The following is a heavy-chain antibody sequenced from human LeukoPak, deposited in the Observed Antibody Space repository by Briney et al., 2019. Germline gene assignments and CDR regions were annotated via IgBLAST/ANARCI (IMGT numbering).Heavy chain of an antibody. V-gene: IGHV1-69*01. Sequence: SVKVSCKASGGTFSSYAISWVRQAPGQGLEWMGGIIPIFGTANYAQKFQGRVTITADESTSTAYMELSSLRSEDTAVYYCATYYYDSSGSPRHWGQGTLVTVSS. CDR1: GGTFSSYA. D-gene: IGHD3-22*01. CDR3: ATYYYDSSGSPRH. CDR2: IIPIFGTA. J-gene: IGHJ1*01.